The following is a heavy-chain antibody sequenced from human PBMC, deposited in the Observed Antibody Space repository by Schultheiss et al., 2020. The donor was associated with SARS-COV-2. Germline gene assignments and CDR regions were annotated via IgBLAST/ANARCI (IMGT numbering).Heavy chain of an antibody. Sequence: GESLKISCKASGYTFTGHYIHWVRQAPGQGLEWMGIINPSGGSTNYAQKFQGRVTITADESTSTAYMELSSLRSEDTAMYYCARERTTLNTPYYNAMDVWGQGTTVTVSS. J-gene: IGHJ6*02. CDR2: INPSGGST. D-gene: IGHD4-11*01. V-gene: IGHV1-46*01. CDR3: ARERTTLNTPYYNAMDV. CDR1: GYTFTGHY.